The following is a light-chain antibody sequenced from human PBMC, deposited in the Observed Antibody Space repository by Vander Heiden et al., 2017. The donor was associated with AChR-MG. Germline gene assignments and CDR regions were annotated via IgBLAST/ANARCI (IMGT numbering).Light chain of an antibody. CDR2: AAS. V-gene: IGKV1-39*01. J-gene: IGKJ1*01. CDR1: QSISSY. Sequence: DIQMTPSPSSLSASVGDRVTITCRASQSISSYLNWYQQKPGKAPKLLIYAASRWQSGVPSRCSGSGSGTDFTLTISSLQPEDFATYYCQQSDSTPPWTFGQGTKVEIK. CDR3: QQSDSTPPWT.